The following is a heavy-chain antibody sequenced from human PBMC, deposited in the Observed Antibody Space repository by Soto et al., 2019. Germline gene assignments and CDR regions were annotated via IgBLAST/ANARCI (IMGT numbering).Heavy chain of an antibody. CDR2: INHSGST. D-gene: IGHD3-10*01. Sequence: SETLSLTCAVYGGSFSGYYWSWIRQPPGKGLEWIGEINHSGSTNYNPSLKSRVTISVDTSKNQFSLKLSSVTAADTAVYYCARITMVRGVIYYGMDVWGQGTTVT. CDR3: ARITMVRGVIYYGMDV. V-gene: IGHV4-34*01. CDR1: GGSFSGYY. J-gene: IGHJ6*02.